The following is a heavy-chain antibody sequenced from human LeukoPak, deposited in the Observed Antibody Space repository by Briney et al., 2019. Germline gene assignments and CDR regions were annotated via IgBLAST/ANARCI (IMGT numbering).Heavy chain of an antibody. CDR2: IFYSGST. D-gene: IGHD6-6*01. CDR3: ASKTPANPARPLFDS. J-gene: IGHJ4*02. V-gene: IGHV4-59*08. Sequence: SETLSLTCSVSGGSINHYYWSWVRQAPGKGLEWIGYIFYSGSTNYNPSLKSRVTISVDTSKTQFSLKLSSVTAADTAVYYCASKTPANPARPLFDSGGKGTLFTVS. CDR1: GGSINHYY.